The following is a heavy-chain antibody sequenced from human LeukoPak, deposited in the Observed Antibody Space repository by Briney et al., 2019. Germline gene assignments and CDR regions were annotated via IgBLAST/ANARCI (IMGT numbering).Heavy chain of an antibody. D-gene: IGHD2-2*01. Sequence: SETLSLTCAVYGGSLSGYYWSWIRQPPGKGLEWIGEINHSGSTNYNPSLKSRVTISVDTSKNQFSLKLSSVAAADTAVYYCARRYCSSTSCTGPYYYYYMDVWGKGTTVTVSS. CDR2: INHSGST. V-gene: IGHV4-34*01. J-gene: IGHJ6*03. CDR1: GGSLSGYY. CDR3: ARRYCSSTSCTGPYYYYYMDV.